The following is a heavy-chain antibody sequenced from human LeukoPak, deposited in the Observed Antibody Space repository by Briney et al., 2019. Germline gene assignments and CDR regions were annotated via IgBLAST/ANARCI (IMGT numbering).Heavy chain of an antibody. CDR1: GYTFLDYY. D-gene: IGHD2-2*01. CDR3: ARDRITDCSTTGCTIANWFDP. Sequence: GASVTVSCKASGYTFLDYYLHWVRQAPGQGLEWMGWINPNSGGTDYAQKFQGRVTMTRDTSIDTAYMELSRLTSDDTAVYYCARDRITDCSTTGCTIANWFDPWGQGTLVTVSS. V-gene: IGHV1-2*02. J-gene: IGHJ5*02. CDR2: INPNSGGT.